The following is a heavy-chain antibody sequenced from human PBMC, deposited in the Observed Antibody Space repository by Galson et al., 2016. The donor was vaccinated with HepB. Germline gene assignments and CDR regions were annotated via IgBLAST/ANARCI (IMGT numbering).Heavy chain of an antibody. Sequence: SLRLSCAASGFTFSSYSMSWIRQAPGKGLEWVSNINHEGSAKYYVASVKGRFTMSSDNAKNSLYLQMNSLSVEATAVYYCARARGSGRHYSMDYWGQGTLVTVSS. CDR1: GFTFSSYS. D-gene: IGHD1-26*01. J-gene: IGHJ4*02. V-gene: IGHV3-7*05. CDR3: ARARGSGRHYSMDY. CDR2: INHEGSAK.